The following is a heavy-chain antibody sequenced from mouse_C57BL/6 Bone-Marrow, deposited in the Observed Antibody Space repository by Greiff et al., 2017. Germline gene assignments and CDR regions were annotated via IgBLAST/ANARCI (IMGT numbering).Heavy chain of an antibody. CDR1: DSDVFPIAY. CDR3: ARGGIGYFDY. CDR2: ILQSIGRK. V-gene: IGHV15-2*01. Sequence: QVQLQPSGSELRSPGSSVKLSCKDFDSDVFPIAYMCWVRQKPGHGFVWFGGILQSIGRKIYGEKFEDKASLDAETLSKTAYLELNRLPSEDSAICYCARGGIGYFDYWGQGTTLTVSS. J-gene: IGHJ2*01.